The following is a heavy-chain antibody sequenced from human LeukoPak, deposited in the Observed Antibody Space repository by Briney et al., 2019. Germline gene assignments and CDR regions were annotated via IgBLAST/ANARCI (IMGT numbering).Heavy chain of an antibody. CDR1: GFTFDDYA. Sequence: GGSLRLSCAASGFTFDDYAMSWVRQAPGKGLEWVSAISGSGGSTYYADSVKGRFTISRDNSKNTLYLQMNSLRAEDTAVYYCAKYRDRNSSFFDIWGQGTMATVSS. CDR2: ISGSGGST. J-gene: IGHJ3*02. CDR3: AKYRDRNSSFFDI. D-gene: IGHD1-14*01. V-gene: IGHV3-23*01.